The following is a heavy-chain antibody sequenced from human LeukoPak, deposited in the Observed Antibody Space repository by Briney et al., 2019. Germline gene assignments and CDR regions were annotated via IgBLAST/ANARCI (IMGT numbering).Heavy chain of an antibody. CDR1: GGSVSSGSYY. CDR3: ARGSFYYGMDV. CDR2: ISYSGST. J-gene: IGHJ6*02. Sequence: PSETLSLTCTVSGGSVSSGSYYWRWIRQPPGKGLEWIGYISYSGSTNYNPSLKSRATISVDTSKNQFSLKLSSVTAADTAVYYCARGSFYYGMDVWGQGTTVTVSS. V-gene: IGHV4-61*01.